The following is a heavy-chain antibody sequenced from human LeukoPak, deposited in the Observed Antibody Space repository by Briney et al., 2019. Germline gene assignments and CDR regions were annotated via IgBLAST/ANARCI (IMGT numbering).Heavy chain of an antibody. CDR3: AKEGSAIAVVGTYFDY. V-gene: IGHV3-30*18. CDR1: GFTFNSYG. CDR2: MLYDGSNK. Sequence: GGSLRLSCAASGFTFNSYGIHWVRQAPGKGLEWVAVMLYDGSNKYYADSVKGRFTVSRDNSKNTLYLQMNSLRPEDTALYYCAKEGSAIAVVGTYFDYWGQGTLVTVSS. J-gene: IGHJ4*02. D-gene: IGHD6-19*01.